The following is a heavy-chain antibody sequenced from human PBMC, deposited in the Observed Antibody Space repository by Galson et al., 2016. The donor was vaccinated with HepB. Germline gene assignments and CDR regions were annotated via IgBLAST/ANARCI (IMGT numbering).Heavy chain of an antibody. Sequence: SVKVSCKASGYTFTEYFIYWVRQAPGQGLECMGWINPNSGGTNYAQKFQGWVTLTRVTSISTAYLELNRLKSDDTAVYYCARDRPGGFDYWGQGTLVTVSS. CDR3: ARDRPGGFDY. J-gene: IGHJ4*02. CDR1: GYTFTEYF. D-gene: IGHD2-2*01. V-gene: IGHV1-2*04. CDR2: INPNSGGT.